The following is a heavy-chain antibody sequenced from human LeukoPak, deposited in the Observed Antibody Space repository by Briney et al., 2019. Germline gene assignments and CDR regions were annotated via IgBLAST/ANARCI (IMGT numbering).Heavy chain of an antibody. CDR3: ARPVDIDFPDYYYYGMDV. CDR1: GGSISSCY. D-gene: IGHD2-2*03. Sequence: SETLSLTCTVSGGSISSCYWSWIRLPPGQGLEWIGYLCKSGNTNYSPSLKSRVTIFGDTSKNQFFLKLSSVTAADTAVYYCARPVDIDFPDYYYYGMDVWGQGTTVTVSS. V-gene: IGHV4-59*01. CDR2: LCKSGNT. J-gene: IGHJ6*02.